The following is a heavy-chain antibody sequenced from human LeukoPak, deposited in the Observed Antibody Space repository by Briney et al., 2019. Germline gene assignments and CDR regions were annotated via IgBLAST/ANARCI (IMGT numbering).Heavy chain of an antibody. D-gene: IGHD3-10*01. CDR3: AREGLLWFGEFGGYYYMDV. CDR1: GGTFSSYA. Sequence: ASVKVSCKASGGTFSSYAISWVRQAPGQGLEWMGGIIPIFGTANYAQKLQGRVTMTTDTSTSTAYMELRSLRSDDTAVYYCAREGLLWFGEFGGYYYMDVWGKGTTVTVSS. V-gene: IGHV1-69*05. CDR2: IIPIFGTA. J-gene: IGHJ6*03.